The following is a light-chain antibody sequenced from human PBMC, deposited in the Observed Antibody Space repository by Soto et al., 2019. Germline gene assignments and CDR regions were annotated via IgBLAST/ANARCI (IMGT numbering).Light chain of an antibody. CDR1: SSDVGRYTY. Sequence: QSVLTQPASVSGSPGQSITISCVGTSSDVGRYTYVSWYQQYPGKAPKLIIYDVYNRPSGVSNRFSGSKSGNTASLTISGLQAEVEADYYCTSYTSASTPYVFGSGTKVTVL. CDR2: DVY. J-gene: IGLJ1*01. V-gene: IGLV2-14*01. CDR3: TSYTSASTPYV.